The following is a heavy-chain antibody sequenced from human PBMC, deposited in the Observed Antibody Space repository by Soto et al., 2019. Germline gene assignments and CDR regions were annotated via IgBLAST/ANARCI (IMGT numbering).Heavy chain of an antibody. CDR1: GFTFSSYG. J-gene: IGHJ4*02. CDR3: ARDVGLDSDDFFAY. V-gene: IGHV3-23*01. D-gene: IGHD3-9*01. Sequence: GGSLRLSCTASGFTFSSYGMGWVRQAPGKGLQWVSTIRGGGGQTHYTDSVKGRFSISRDNSKNTVYLQMDSLRAEDTAMYFCARDVGLDSDDFFAYWGQGTQVTVSS. CDR2: IRGGGGQT.